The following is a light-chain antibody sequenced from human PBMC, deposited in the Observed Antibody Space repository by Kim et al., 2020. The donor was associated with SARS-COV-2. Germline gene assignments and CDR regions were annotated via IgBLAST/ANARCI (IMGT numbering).Light chain of an antibody. CDR2: QDS. CDR3: QAWDSSWV. CDR1: KLGDKY. J-gene: IGLJ3*02. Sequence: SYELTQPPSVSASPGQTASITCSGDKLGDKYACWYQQKPGQSPVLVIYQDSKRPSGIPERFSGSNSGNTATLTISGTQAMDEADYYCQAWDSSWVFGGGT. V-gene: IGLV3-1*01.